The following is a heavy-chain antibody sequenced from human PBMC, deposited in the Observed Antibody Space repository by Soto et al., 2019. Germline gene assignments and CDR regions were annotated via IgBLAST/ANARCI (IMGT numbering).Heavy chain of an antibody. J-gene: IGHJ6*02. V-gene: IGHV4-31*03. CDR2: IYYSGST. CDR3: ARGGPPVYSSSWYPRSSIYYYGMDV. D-gene: IGHD6-13*01. CDR1: GGSISSGGYY. Sequence: LSLTCTVSGGSISSGGYYWSWIRQHPGKGLEWIGYIYYSGSTYYNPSLKSRVTISVDTSKNQFSLKLSSVTAADTAVYYCARGGPPVYSSSWYPRSSIYYYGMDVWGQGTTVTVSS.